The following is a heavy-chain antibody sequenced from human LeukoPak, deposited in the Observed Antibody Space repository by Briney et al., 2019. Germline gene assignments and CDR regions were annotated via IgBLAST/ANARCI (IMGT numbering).Heavy chain of an antibody. Sequence: ASVKVSCKVSGYTPTELSMHWVRQAPGQGLEWMGIINPSGGSTSYAQKFQGRVTMTRDTSTSTVYMELSSLRSEDTAVYYCARDRVSPYYYGSGSYYKSGGFDYWGQGTLVTVSS. D-gene: IGHD3-10*01. CDR3: ARDRVSPYYYGSGSYYKSGGFDY. J-gene: IGHJ4*02. CDR2: INPSGGST. CDR1: GYTPTELS. V-gene: IGHV1-46*01.